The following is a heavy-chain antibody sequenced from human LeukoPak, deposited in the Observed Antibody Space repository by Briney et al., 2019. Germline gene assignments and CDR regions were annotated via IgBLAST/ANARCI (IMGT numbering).Heavy chain of an antibody. J-gene: IGHJ4*02. V-gene: IGHV4-30-2*01. D-gene: IGHD3-10*01. CDR3: ASYYYGSGSYYNGY. CDR1: GGSISSGDYY. Sequence: PSQTLSLTCTVSGGSISSGDYYWSWIRQPPGKGLEWIGYIYHSGSTYYNPSLKSRVTMSVDRSKNQFSLKLSSVTAADTAVYYCASYYYGSGSYYNGYWGQGTLVTVSS. CDR2: IYHSGST.